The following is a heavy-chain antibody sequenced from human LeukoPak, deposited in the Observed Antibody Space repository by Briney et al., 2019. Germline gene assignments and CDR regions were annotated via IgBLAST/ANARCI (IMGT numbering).Heavy chain of an antibody. CDR2: IYHSGST. J-gene: IGHJ4*02. D-gene: IGHD3-16*01. Sequence: SETLSLTCTVSGYSISSGYYWGWIRQPPGKGLEWIGSIYHSGSTYYNPSLKSRVTISVDTSKNQFSLKLSSVTAADTAVYYCARGTPRGSYGNDYWGQGTLVTVSS. CDR3: ARGTPRGSYGNDY. CDR1: GYSISSGYY. V-gene: IGHV4-38-2*02.